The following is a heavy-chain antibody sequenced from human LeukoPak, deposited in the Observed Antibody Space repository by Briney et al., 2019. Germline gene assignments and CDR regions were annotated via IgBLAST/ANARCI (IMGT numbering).Heavy chain of an antibody. Sequence: GGSLRLSCAASGFTFSSYSMNWVRQAPGKGLECVSSISSSSYIYYADSVKGRFTISRDNAKNSLYLQMNSLRAEDTAVYYCASTLEVDYWGQGTLVTVSS. CDR1: GFTFSSYS. CDR3: ASTLEVDY. CDR2: ISSSSYI. V-gene: IGHV3-21*01. J-gene: IGHJ4*02. D-gene: IGHD1-1*01.